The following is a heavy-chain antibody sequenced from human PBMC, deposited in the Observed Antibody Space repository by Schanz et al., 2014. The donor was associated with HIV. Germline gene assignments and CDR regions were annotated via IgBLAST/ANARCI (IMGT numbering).Heavy chain of an antibody. V-gene: IGHV1-69*06. J-gene: IGHJ4*02. Sequence: QVQLVQSGAEVKKPGSSVKVSCTASGGTFSIYAISWVRQAPGQGLEWMGGIIPIFGTANYAQKFQGRVTITADKSTSTAYMELSSLRSEDTAVYYCARDRPVIVGATRADGGTDFDYWGQGTLVTVSS. D-gene: IGHD1-26*01. CDR1: GGTFSIYA. CDR3: ARDRPVIVGATRADGGTDFDY. CDR2: IIPIFGTA.